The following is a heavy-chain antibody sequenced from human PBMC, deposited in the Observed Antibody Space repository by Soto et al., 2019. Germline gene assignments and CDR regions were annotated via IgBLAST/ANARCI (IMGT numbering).Heavy chain of an antibody. V-gene: IGHV3-66*01. CDR2: IKSGGNT. J-gene: IGHJ6*01. CDR3: VRDNYCYGKAV. D-gene: IGHD3-10*01. CDR1: GFTVSTDW. Sequence: GGSLRLSCAASGFTVSTDWMYWVRQAPGKGLEWVSVIKSGGNTYYADSVEGRFTISRDNSKNTLYLQMNSLRGEDTAVYYCVRDNYCYGKAVWGQGSTVIVSS.